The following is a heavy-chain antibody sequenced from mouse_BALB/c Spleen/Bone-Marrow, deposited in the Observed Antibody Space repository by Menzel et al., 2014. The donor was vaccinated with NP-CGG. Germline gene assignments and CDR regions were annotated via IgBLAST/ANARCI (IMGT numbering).Heavy chain of an antibody. CDR3: ARKGIYDTLSY. J-gene: IGHJ3*01. D-gene: IGHD2-12*01. CDR2: IDPSDSET. CDR1: GYSFTSYW. V-gene: IGHV1-74*01. Sequence: QVQLQQSGPQLVRPGASLKISCKASGYSFTSYWMHWVKQRPGQGLEWIGMIDPSDSETALNQKFKDKATLTVDKSSNTAYMQLSSPTSEDSAVYFCARKGIYDTLSYWGQGTLVTVSA.